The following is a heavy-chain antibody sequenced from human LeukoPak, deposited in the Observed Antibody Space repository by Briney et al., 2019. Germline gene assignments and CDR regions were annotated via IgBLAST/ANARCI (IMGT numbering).Heavy chain of an antibody. D-gene: IGHD3-3*01. Sequence: SETLSLTCTVSGGSISNYYWTWIRQPPGKGLEWVGFISYSGNTNYDPSLKSRVTISVDTSKNQFSLKLRSMTAADTAVYYCARSSRRNSLRVFGVATKDQYYFDSWGQGTLVTVSS. CDR3: ARSSRRNSLRVFGVATKDQYYFDS. CDR1: GGSISNYY. V-gene: IGHV4-59*12. CDR2: ISYSGNT. J-gene: IGHJ4*02.